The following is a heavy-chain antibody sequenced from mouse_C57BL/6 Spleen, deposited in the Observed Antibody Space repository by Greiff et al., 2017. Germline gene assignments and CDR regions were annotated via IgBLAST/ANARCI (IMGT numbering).Heavy chain of an antibody. CDR1: GYTFTDYE. J-gene: IGHJ4*01. CDR2: IDPETGGT. Sequence: VQLQESGAELVRPGASVTLSCKASGYTFTDYEMHWVKQTPVHGLEWIGAIDPETGGTAYNQKFKGKAILTADKSSSTAYMELRSLTSEDSAVYYCTRGEIVTTHYYAMDYWGQGTSVTVSS. CDR3: TRGEIVTTHYYAMDY. D-gene: IGHD2-5*01. V-gene: IGHV1-15*01.